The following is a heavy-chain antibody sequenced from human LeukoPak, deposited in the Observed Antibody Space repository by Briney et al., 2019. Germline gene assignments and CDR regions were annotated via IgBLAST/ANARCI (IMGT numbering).Heavy chain of an antibody. CDR2: MWYDGSSK. J-gene: IGHJ4*02. D-gene: IGHD4-17*01. CDR1: GFSFSSYG. CDR3: ARDEVTTPRD. Sequence: GGSLRLSCAASGFSFSSYGMHWVRQAPGKGLEWVAVMWYDGSSKYYADSVKGRFTISRDNSKNTLYLQMHSLRAEDTAVYYCARDEVTTPRDWGQGTLVTVSS. V-gene: IGHV3-33*08.